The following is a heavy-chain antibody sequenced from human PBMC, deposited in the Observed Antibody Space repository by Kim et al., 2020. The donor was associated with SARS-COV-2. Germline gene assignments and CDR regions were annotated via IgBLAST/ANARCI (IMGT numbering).Heavy chain of an antibody. D-gene: IGHD3-3*01. CDR1: GGSISSSNW. CDR2: IYHSGST. V-gene: IGHV4-4*02. CDR3: ARVSLRTIFGVVIIPHPLWYFDL. J-gene: IGHJ2*01. Sequence: SETLSLTCAVSGGSISSSNWWSWVRQPPGKGLEWIGEIYHSGSTNYNPSLKSRVTISVDKSKNQFSLKLSSVTAADTAVYYCARVSLRTIFGVVIIPHPLWYFDLWGRGTLVTVSS.